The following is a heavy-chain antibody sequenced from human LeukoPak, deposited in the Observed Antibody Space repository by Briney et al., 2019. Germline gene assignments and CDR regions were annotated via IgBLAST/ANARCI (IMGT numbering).Heavy chain of an antibody. CDR2: TYYRSKWYN. D-gene: IGHD1-26*01. J-gene: IGHJ4*02. Sequence: SQTLSLTCAISGDSVSSVTSAWNWIRQSPSRGLEWLGRTYYRSKWYNEYADSVRSRINIYPDTSKNHFSLQLISVTPEGTALYYCARDQWALNSWGQGTLVTVSS. CDR1: GDSVSSVTSA. V-gene: IGHV6-1*01. CDR3: ARDQWALNS.